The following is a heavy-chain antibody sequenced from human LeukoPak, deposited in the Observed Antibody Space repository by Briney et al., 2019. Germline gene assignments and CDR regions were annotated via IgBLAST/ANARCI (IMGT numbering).Heavy chain of an antibody. CDR2: IYYSGST. J-gene: IGHJ4*03. D-gene: IGHD6-6*01. CDR3: ARAPRGIAARQAEFDY. V-gene: IGHV4-59*01. Sequence: SETLSLTCAVSGGSISGYYWSWIRQPPGKGLGWIWDIYYSGSTNYNPSLKSRVTISVDTSKSQCSLKPSALCAADTPVYFCARAPRGIAARQAEFDYCGQGTLVTVSP. CDR1: GGSISGYY.